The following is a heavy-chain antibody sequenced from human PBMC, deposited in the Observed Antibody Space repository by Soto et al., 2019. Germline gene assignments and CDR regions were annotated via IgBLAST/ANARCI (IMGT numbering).Heavy chain of an antibody. Sequence: GGSLRLSCAASGFTFDDYAMHWVRQAPGKGLEWVSGINWNSGTINYADSVKGRFTTSKDNAKNSLHLKMNSLRTDDTAFYYCAKDINAWSDAFDLWGQGTMVTVSS. D-gene: IGHD2-15*01. CDR2: INWNSGTI. CDR3: AKDINAWSDAFDL. V-gene: IGHV3-9*01. CDR1: GFTFDDYA. J-gene: IGHJ3*01.